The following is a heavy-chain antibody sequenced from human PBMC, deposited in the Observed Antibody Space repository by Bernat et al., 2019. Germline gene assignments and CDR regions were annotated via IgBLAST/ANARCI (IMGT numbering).Heavy chain of an antibody. CDR2: IGSGGRDL. V-gene: IGHV3-48*03. CDR3: ARCTRTSYYYGMDV. J-gene: IGHJ6*02. D-gene: IGHD1/OR15-1a*01. Sequence: EVQLVESGGDLVQPGGSLRLSCAGSGFAFSSYEMNWVRQAPGKGLEWVSYIGSGGRDLYYADSVKGRFTISRDNAKNSLYLQMDSLRAEDTAIYYCARCTRTSYYYGMDVWGQGTTVTVSS. CDR1: GFAFSSYE.